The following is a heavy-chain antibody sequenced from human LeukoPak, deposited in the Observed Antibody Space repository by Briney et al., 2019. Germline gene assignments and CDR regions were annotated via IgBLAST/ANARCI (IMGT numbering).Heavy chain of an antibody. CDR2: ITDSGNTI. CDR1: GFTFSDYN. Sequence: GGSLRLSCAASGFTFSDYNMNWVRQAPGKGLEWVSYITDSGNTIHYADSVKGRFTISRDNAKNPLYLQMNSLRAEDTAVYYCARSIGLTGGGVDVWGQGTTVTVSS. V-gene: IGHV3-11*01. D-gene: IGHD3-9*01. CDR3: ARSIGLTGGGVDV. J-gene: IGHJ6*02.